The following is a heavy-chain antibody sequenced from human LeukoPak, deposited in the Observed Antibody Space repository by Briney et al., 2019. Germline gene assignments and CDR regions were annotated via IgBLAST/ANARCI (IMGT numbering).Heavy chain of an antibody. D-gene: IGHD6-19*01. CDR2: VYYSGST. J-gene: IGHJ4*02. Sequence: PSQTLSLTRTLSGGSISRGSYLLGCIRQPPGKGLGWVACVYYSGSTYYNPSLTSRVSISVGTSKHQSSLTLTSVTAADTAVYYCATSRSIAVAESYFWGQGTLVTVSS. V-gene: IGHV4-39*01. CDR3: ATSRSIAVAESYF. CDR1: GGSISRGSYL.